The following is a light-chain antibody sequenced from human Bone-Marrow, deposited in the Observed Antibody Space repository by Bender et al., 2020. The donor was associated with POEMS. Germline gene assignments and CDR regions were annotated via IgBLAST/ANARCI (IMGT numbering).Light chain of an antibody. J-gene: IGLJ1*01. CDR3: CSYAGSRTYV. Sequence: QSALTQAASVSVSPGQSISLSCIEASNVFGSDNLVSWYQQQPGKAPKLIIYEVSKRPSAVSDRFSGSKSGNTASLTISGLQAEDEAVYYCCSYAGSRTYVFGAGTTVTVL. CDR2: EVS. CDR1: SNVFGSDNL. V-gene: IGLV2-23*02.